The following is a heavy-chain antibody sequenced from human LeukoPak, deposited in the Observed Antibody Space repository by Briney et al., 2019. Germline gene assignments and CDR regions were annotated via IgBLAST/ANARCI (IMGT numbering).Heavy chain of an antibody. J-gene: IGHJ6*03. V-gene: IGHV4-39*01. CDR3: ARGALRYFDWSASYYMDV. CDR1: GGSISSSNYY. CDR2: IYYSGST. D-gene: IGHD3-9*01. Sequence: SDTLSLTCTVSGGSISSSNYYWGWIREPPGKGLAWIGNIYYSGSTYYNPSFKSRLTISVDTSKNQFSLKLSSVTAADTAVYYCARGALRYFDWSASYYMDVWGKGTTVTISS.